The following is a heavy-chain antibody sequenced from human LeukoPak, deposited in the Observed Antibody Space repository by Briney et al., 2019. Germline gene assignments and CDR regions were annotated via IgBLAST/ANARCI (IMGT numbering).Heavy chain of an antibody. Sequence: ASVKVSCKASGYTFTSYGISWVRQAPGQGLEWMGWISAYNGNTNYAQKLQGRVTMTTDTSTSTAYMELRSLRSDHTAVYYCVIQLANHYVHSFDYWGQGTLVTVSS. V-gene: IGHV1-18*01. D-gene: IGHD3-10*02. CDR3: VIQLANHYVHSFDY. J-gene: IGHJ4*02. CDR2: ISAYNGNT. CDR1: GYTFTSYG.